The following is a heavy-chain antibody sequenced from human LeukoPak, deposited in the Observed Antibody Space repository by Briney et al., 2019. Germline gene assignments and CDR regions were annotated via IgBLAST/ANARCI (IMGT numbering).Heavy chain of an antibody. CDR1: GFTFSSYG. D-gene: IGHD6-19*01. V-gene: IGHV3-30*03. CDR3: ARDTSGCTDY. J-gene: IGHJ4*02. CDR2: ISYDGSNK. Sequence: PGGSLRLSCAASGFTFSSYGMHWVRQAPGKGLEWVAVISYDGSNKYYADSVKGRFTISRDNSKNTLYLQMNSLRAEDTAVYYCARDTSGCTDYWGQGTLVTVSS.